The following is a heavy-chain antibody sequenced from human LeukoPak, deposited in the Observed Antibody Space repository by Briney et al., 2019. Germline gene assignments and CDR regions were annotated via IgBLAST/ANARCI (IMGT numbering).Heavy chain of an antibody. Sequence: PGGSLRLSCAASGFTFSSYSMNWVRQAPGKGLEWVSSISSSSSYIYYADSVKGRFTISRDNAKNSLYLQMNSLRAEDTAVYYCARESIAAAGKFEYYYYMDVWGKGTTVTVSS. D-gene: IGHD6-13*01. J-gene: IGHJ6*03. CDR3: ARESIAAAGKFEYYYYMDV. CDR1: GFTFSSYS. CDR2: ISSSSSYI. V-gene: IGHV3-21*01.